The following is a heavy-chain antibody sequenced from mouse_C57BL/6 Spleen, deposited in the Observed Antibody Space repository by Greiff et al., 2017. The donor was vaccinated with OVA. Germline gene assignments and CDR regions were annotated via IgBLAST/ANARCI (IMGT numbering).Heavy chain of an antibody. V-gene: IGHV1-50*01. J-gene: IGHJ1*03. CDR1: GYTFTSYG. Sequence: QVQLQQPGAELVKPGASVKLSCKASGYTFTSYGMQWVKQRPGQGLEWIGEIDPSDSYPNYNQKFKGKATLTVDTSCSTAYMQLSSLTSEDSAVYYCARRESLYYGSSHWYFDVWGTGTTVTVSS. D-gene: IGHD1-1*01. CDR2: IDPSDSYP. CDR3: ARRESLYYGSSHWYFDV.